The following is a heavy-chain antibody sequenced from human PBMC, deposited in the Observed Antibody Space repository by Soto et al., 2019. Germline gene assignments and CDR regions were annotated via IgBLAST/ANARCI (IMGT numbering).Heavy chain of an antibody. CDR3: ARETMIVGMDV. CDR1: AVSTRNAAYY. D-gene: IGHD3-22*01. Sequence: SQTISHSYTVSAVSTRNAAYYWSWIRQHPGKGLEWIGYIYYSGSTYYNPSLKSRVTISVDTSKNQFSLKLSSVTAADTAVYYCARETMIVGMDVWGQGTTVT. V-gene: IGHV4-31*03. J-gene: IGHJ6*02. CDR2: IYYSGST.